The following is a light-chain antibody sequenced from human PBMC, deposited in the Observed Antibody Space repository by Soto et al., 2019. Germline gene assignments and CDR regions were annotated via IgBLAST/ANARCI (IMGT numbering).Light chain of an antibody. J-gene: IGLJ2*01. CDR3: SSFVGAPGI. CDR1: STDVGEYNY. Sequence: QSALTQPPSASGSPGQSVTIPCAGTSTDVGEYNYVSWYQQHPGKVPKLIIFEVNKRPSGVPDRFSGYKSGDTASLTVSGLQAEDEADYYCSSFVGAPGIFGGGTKVTVL. V-gene: IGLV2-8*01. CDR2: EVN.